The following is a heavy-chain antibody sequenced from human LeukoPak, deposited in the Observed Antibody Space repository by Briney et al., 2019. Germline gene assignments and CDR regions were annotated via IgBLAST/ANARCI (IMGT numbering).Heavy chain of an antibody. CDR2: ISTSSSII. J-gene: IGHJ6*04. Sequence: GGSLRLSCAVSGFTFSRYNMNWVRQAPGKGLEWVSYISTSSSIIYNADSVKGRFTISRDNAKNSLYLQMNSLRAEDTAVYYCAELGITMIGGVWGKGTTVTISS. D-gene: IGHD3-10*02. CDR1: GFTFSRYN. V-gene: IGHV3-48*04. CDR3: AELGITMIGGV.